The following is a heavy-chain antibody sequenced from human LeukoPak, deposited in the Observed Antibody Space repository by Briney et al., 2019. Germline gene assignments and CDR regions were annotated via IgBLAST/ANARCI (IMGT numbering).Heavy chain of an antibody. J-gene: IGHJ4*02. CDR1: GGSISSYC. V-gene: IGHV4-59*01. CDR3: ARGLYYGSGSYYFDY. CDR2: IYYSGST. D-gene: IGHD3-10*01. Sequence: PSETLSLTCTVSGGSISSYCWSWIRQPPGKGLEWIGYIYYSGSTNYNPSLKSRVTISVDTSKNQFSLKLSSVTAADTAVYYCARGLYYGSGSYYFDYWGQGTLVTVSS.